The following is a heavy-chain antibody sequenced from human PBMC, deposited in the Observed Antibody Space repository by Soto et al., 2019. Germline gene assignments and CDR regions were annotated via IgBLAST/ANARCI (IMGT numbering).Heavy chain of an antibody. CDR2: IYHSGST. D-gene: IGHD1-20*01. V-gene: IGHV4-61*01. CDR1: GGSVRDGSYY. CDR3: ARDNWNHYFHP. J-gene: IGHJ5*02. Sequence: SEPLSLTCTVSGGSVRDGSYYWAWLRQPPGKGLEWIGHIYHSGSTIYNPSLKSRVTISIDTSKSQFSLNLNPMTAADTAEYHCARDNWNHYFHPWGRGTRVTVSS.